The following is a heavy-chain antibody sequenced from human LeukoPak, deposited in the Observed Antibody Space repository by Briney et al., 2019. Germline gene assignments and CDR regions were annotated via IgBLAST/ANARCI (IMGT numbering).Heavy chain of an antibody. D-gene: IGHD2-2*01. Sequence: PGGSLRLSCAASGFTFSSYAMSWVRQAPGKGLEWVSAISGSGGSTYYADSVKGRFTISRDNSKNTLYLQMNSLRAEDTAVYYCAKGKRYCSSTSCPYYYYYYMDVWGKGTTVTVSS. CDR1: GFTFSSYA. J-gene: IGHJ6*03. V-gene: IGHV3-23*01. CDR2: ISGSGGST. CDR3: AKGKRYCSSTSCPYYYYYYMDV.